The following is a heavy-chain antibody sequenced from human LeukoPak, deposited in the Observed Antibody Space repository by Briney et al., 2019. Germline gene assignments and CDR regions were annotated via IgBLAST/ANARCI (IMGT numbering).Heavy chain of an antibody. CDR1: GYTFTGYY. D-gene: IGHD6-19*01. CDR2: INPNSGGT. V-gene: IGHV1-2*02. J-gene: IGHJ4*02. CDR3: ARTVGYSSGWYYFDY. Sequence: GASVNVSCKASGYTFTGYYMHWVRQAPGQGLEWVGWINPNSGGTNYAQKFQGRVTMTRDTSISTAYMELSRLRSDDTAVYYCARTVGYSSGWYYFDYWGQGTLVTVSS.